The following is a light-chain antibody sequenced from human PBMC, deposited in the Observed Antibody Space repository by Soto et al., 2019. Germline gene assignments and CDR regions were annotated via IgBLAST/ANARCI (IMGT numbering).Light chain of an antibody. CDR2: GAS. J-gene: IGKJ1*01. V-gene: IGKV3-15*01. Sequence: EIVMTQSPATLSVSPGERATLSCRASQSVSSNLAWYQQKPGQAPRLLIYGASTRATGIPARFSGSGSGTEFTLTISSLQSEDFAVYYCQQYNNWPGTFGKGTKVEI. CDR1: QSVSSN. CDR3: QQYNNWPGT.